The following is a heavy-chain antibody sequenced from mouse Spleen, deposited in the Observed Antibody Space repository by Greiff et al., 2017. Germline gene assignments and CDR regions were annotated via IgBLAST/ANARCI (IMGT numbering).Heavy chain of an antibody. J-gene: IGHJ3*01. CDR2: IYPGDGDT. CDR3: ARGGSSGYFAY. D-gene: IGHD3-1*01. CDR1: GYAFSSYW. V-gene: IGHV1-80*01. Sequence: VKVVESGAELVKPGASVKISCKASGYAFSSYWMNWVKQRPGKGLEWIGQIYPGDGDTNYNGKFKGKATLTADKSSSTAYMQLSSLTSEDSAVYFCARGGSSGYFAYWGQGTLVTVSA.